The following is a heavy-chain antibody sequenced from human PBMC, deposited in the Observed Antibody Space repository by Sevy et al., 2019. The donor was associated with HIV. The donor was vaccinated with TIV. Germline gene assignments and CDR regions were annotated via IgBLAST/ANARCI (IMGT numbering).Heavy chain of an antibody. V-gene: IGHV4-38-2*02. D-gene: IGHD3-10*01. CDR3: ARTPLRSRRRFNYYYYYGMDV. Sequence: SETLSLTCTVSGYSISSGYYWGWIRQPPGKGLEWIGSIYHSGSTYYNPSLKSRVTISVDTAKNQFSLKLSPVTAADTAVYYCARTPLRSRRRFNYYYYYGMDVWGQGTTVTVSS. CDR1: GYSISSGYY. J-gene: IGHJ6*02. CDR2: IYHSGST.